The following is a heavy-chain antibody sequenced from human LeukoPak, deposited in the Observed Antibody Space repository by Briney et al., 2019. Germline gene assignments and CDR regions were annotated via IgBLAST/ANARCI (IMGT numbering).Heavy chain of an antibody. CDR1: GGSISSSNW. V-gene: IGHV4-4*02. Sequence: SGTLSLTCAVSGGSISSSNWWSWVRQPPGKGLEWIGEIYHSGSTNYNPSLKSRVTILVDKSKNQFSLKLSSVTAADTAVYYCARDPGSDWFDPWGQGTLVTVSS. CDR2: IYHSGST. CDR3: ARDPGSDWFDP. J-gene: IGHJ5*02.